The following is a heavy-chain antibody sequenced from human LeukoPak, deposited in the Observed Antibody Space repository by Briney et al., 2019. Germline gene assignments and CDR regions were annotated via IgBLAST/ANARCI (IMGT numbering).Heavy chain of an antibody. D-gene: IGHD4-17*01. Sequence: GGSLRLSCAASGFTFSSSAMTWVRQAPGKGLEWVSSLTGGSDNSEHADSVKGRFSISRDNSKNTLYLQMNSLTAEDTAVYYCARVLRSYGDYGTFDYWGQGTLVTVSS. V-gene: IGHV3-23*01. CDR2: LTGGSDNS. CDR1: GFTFSSSA. J-gene: IGHJ4*02. CDR3: ARVLRSYGDYGTFDY.